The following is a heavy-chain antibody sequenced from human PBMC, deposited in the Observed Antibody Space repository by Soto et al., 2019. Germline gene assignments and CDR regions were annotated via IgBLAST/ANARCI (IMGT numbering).Heavy chain of an antibody. CDR1: GFMFSNYW. V-gene: IGHV3-7*03. J-gene: IGHJ5*02. Sequence: EVYLVESGGGLVQPGGSLRLCCEASGFMFSNYWMNWVRQAPGKGLQWVANIKEDGSDKSYVDSVKGRFTISRDIAKKSLYLQMNSLRVEDTAVYYCGRASGYGDVVDPWGQGTLVIVSS. CDR2: IKEDGSDK. CDR3: GRASGYGDVVDP. D-gene: IGHD4-17*01.